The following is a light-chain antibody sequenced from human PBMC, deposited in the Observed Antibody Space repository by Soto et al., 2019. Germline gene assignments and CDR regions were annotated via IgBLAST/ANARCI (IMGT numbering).Light chain of an antibody. CDR3: LQDYSYTRT. CDR2: GSS. CDR1: QGIRTE. V-gene: IGKV1-6*01. J-gene: IGKJ1*01. Sequence: AIQMTQSPSSLSASVVDSVTITCRASQGIRTELGWYQQSPGKAPKLLIYGSSTLQDGVPSRFSGSGSGTDFTLTSSSLQPEDFATYYCLQDYSYTRTFGQGTKVEIK.